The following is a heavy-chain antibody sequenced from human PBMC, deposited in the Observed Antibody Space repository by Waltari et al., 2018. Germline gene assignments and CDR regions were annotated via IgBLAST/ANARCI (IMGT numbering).Heavy chain of an antibody. Sequence: QVPLVQSGAEVKKPGASVKVSCKASGYPFTSYAMHWVRQAPGKRLGWMGWINAGNGNTKYSQKFQGRVTITRDTSASTAYMELSSLRSEDTAVYYCARGHTYYYDSSGYYFDYYGMDVWGQGTTVTVSS. J-gene: IGHJ6*02. CDR1: GYPFTSYA. CDR2: INAGNGNT. V-gene: IGHV1-3*01. D-gene: IGHD3-22*01. CDR3: ARGHTYYYDSSGYYFDYYGMDV.